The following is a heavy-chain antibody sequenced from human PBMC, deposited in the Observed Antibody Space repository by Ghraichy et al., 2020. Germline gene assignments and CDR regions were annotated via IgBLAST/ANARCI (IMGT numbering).Heavy chain of an antibody. Sequence: LSLTCAASGFTFDDYAMHWVRQGPGKGLEWVSGISWNSGRTGYADSVKGRFTISRDNAKNSLFLQMNSLRAEDTAFYYCVKDNARFYYGSGSSNWFDSWGQGILVTVSS. D-gene: IGHD3-10*01. CDR3: VKDNARFYYGSGSSNWFDS. CDR1: GFTFDDYA. J-gene: IGHJ5*01. V-gene: IGHV3-9*01. CDR2: ISWNSGRT.